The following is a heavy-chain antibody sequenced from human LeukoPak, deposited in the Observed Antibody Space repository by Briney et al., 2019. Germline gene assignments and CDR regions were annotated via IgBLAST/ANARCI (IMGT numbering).Heavy chain of an antibody. V-gene: IGHV7-4-1*01. CDR2: INTNTGNP. J-gene: IGHJ5*02. Sequence: ASVKVSCKASGYTFTNYAMNWVRQAPGQGLEWMGWINTNTGNPTYAQGFTGRFVFSLDASVSTAYLQIRRLKAEDTAVYYCARVHFVVMGDTGNWFDPWGQGTLVTVSS. D-gene: IGHD2-8*01. CDR3: ARVHFVVMGDTGNWFDP. CDR1: GYTFTNYA.